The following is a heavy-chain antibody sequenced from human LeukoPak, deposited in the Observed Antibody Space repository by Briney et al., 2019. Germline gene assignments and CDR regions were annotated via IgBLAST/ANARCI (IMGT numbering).Heavy chain of an antibody. CDR3: ARGGVRCSSTSCHYYYYGMDV. D-gene: IGHD2-2*01. V-gene: IGHV1-18*01. CDR2: ISAYNGNT. CDR1: GYTFTSYG. J-gene: IGHJ6*02. Sequence: ASVKVSCKASGYTFTSYGISWVRQAPGQGLEWMGWISAYNGNTNCAQKLQGRVTMTTDTSTSTAYMELRSLRSDDTAVYYCARGGVRCSSTSCHYYYYGMDVWGQGTTVTVSS.